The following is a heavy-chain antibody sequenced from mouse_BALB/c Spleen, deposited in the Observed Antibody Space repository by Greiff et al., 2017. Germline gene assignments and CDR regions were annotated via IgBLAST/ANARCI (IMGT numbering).Heavy chain of an antibody. CDR1: GFTFSSYA. V-gene: IGHV5-9-4*01. J-gene: IGHJ3*01. D-gene: IGHD1-1*01. CDR2: ISSGGSYT. Sequence: DVQLVESGGGLVKPGGSLKLSCAASGFTFSSYAMSWVRQSPEKRLEWVAEISSGGSYTYYPDTVTGRFTISRDNAKNTLYLEMSSLRSEDTAMYYCARGDYGSWFAYWGQGTLVTVSA. CDR3: ARGDYGSWFAY.